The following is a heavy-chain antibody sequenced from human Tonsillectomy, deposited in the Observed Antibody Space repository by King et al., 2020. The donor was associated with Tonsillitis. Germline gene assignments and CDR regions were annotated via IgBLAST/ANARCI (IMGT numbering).Heavy chain of an antibody. D-gene: IGHD2-21*01. CDR3: ARDQGYSSFDY. V-gene: IGHV3-7*04. CDR2: TKPDGSEN. Sequence: EVQLVESGGGLVQPGGNLKLSCVASGFTFSASWMTWVRQAPGKGLEWVATTKPDGSENCYVDSVKGRFTISRDNAKSSLYLQMNSLRAEDTAVYYCARDQGYSSFDYWGQGTLVTVSS. CDR1: GFTFSASW. J-gene: IGHJ4*02.